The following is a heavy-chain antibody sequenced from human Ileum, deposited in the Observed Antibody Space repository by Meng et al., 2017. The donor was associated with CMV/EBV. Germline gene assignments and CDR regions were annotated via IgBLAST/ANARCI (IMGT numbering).Heavy chain of an antibody. CDR2: INPNSGYT. Sequence: ASVKVSCKASGYTFSHYDINWVRQAAGQGLEWMGYINPNSGYTGFSQKFQGRVTISMSTSINMTYMEFSSLRSEDTAMYFCTRDRRVAPSGILRYSWFDAWGQGTLVTVSS. D-gene: IGHD5-18*01. V-gene: IGHV1-8*03. J-gene: IGHJ5*01. CDR1: GYTFSHYD. CDR3: TRDRRVAPSGILRYSWFDA.